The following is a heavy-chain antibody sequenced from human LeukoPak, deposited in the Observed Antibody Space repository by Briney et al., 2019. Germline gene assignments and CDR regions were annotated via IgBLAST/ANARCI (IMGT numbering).Heavy chain of an antibody. CDR3: ARENVLTSDY. CDR2: ISYDGSNK. J-gene: IGHJ4*02. D-gene: IGHD1-1*01. CDR1: GFTFSSYA. Sequence: PGGSLRLSCAASGFTFSSYAMHWVRQAPGKGLEWVAVISYDGSNKYYADSVKGRFTISRDNSKNTLYLQMNSLRAEDTAVYYCARENVLTSDYWGQGTLVTVSS. V-gene: IGHV3-30*04.